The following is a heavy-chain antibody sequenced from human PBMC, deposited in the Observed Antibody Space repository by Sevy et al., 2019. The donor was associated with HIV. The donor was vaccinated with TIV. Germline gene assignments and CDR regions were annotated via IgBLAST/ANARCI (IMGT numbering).Heavy chain of an antibody. Sequence: GGSLRLSCAASGFTFSSYVMSWVRQAPGKGLEWVSAITGTSGSTHYADSVKGRLTISRDNSKNTLYLQMNSLRAEDTAVYYCAKEPTTSTVYNWFDPWGQGTLVTVSS. D-gene: IGHD1-26*01. CDR1: GFTFSSYV. J-gene: IGHJ5*02. CDR2: ITGTSGST. V-gene: IGHV3-23*01. CDR3: AKEPTTSTVYNWFDP.